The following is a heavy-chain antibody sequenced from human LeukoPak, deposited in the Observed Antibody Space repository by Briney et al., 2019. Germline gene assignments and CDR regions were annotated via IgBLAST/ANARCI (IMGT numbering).Heavy chain of an antibody. D-gene: IGHD2-2*01. CDR1: GGSFSGYY. J-gene: IGHJ4*02. V-gene: IGHV4-34*01. CDR3: ASFGRRPSYCSSTSCSSFDY. CDR2: INHSGST. Sequence: SETLSLTCAVYGGSFSGYYWSWIRQPPGKGLEWIGEINHSGSTNYNPSLKSRVTISVDTSKNQFSLKLSSVAAADTAVYYCASFGRRPSYCSSTSCSSFDYWGQGTLVTVSS.